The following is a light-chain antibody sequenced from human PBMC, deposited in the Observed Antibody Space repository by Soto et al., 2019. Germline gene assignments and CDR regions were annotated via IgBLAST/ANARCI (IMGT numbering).Light chain of an antibody. J-gene: IGKJ1*01. CDR2: GAS. V-gene: IGKV3-20*01. CDR3: QQFDSSVT. Sequence: EIVLTQSPGSLSLSPGERATLSCRASQSVSSTFFAWYQQRPGQAPRLLMYGASSRATGLPERFSGSGSGTDFTLTISRLEHDDFAVYYCQQFDSSVTFGQGTKVEIK. CDR1: QSVSSTF.